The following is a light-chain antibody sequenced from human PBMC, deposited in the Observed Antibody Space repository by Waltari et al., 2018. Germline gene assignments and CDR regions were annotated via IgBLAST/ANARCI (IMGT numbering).Light chain of an antibody. V-gene: IGKV1-39*01. CDR3: QQSYSTPRT. Sequence: DIQMTQSPSSLSASVGDRVTITCRARQSISNYLNWYQQKPGKAPKLLIYAASSLQSGVPSRFSGSGSGTDVTLTISSLQPEDFATYYCQQSYSTPRTFGQGTKVEIK. J-gene: IGKJ1*01. CDR1: QSISNY. CDR2: AAS.